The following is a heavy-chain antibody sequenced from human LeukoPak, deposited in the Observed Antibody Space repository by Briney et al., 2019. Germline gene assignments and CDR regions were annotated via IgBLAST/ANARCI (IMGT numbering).Heavy chain of an antibody. V-gene: IGHV4-4*02. CDR3: AHLISSPNAFDI. CDR1: GGSISSSNW. Sequence: SETLSLTCAVSGGSISSSNWWSWVRQPPGKGLEWIGEIYHSGSTNYNPSLKSRVTISVDKSKNQFSLKLSSVIPADTAVYYCAHLISSPNAFDIWGQGTMVTVSS. D-gene: IGHD6-13*01. CDR2: IYHSGST. J-gene: IGHJ3*02.